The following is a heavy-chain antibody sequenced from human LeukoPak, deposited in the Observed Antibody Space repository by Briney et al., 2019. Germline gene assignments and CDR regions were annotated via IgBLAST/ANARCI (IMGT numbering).Heavy chain of an antibody. J-gene: IGHJ4*02. CDR3: AREGLWGSVSFRFDY. CDR1: GYTFTGYY. CDR2: INPNSGGT. Sequence: ASVKVSCKASGYTFTGYYMHWVRQAPGQGLEWMGWINPNSGGTNYAQKFQGRVTMTRDTSISTAYMELSRLRSDDTAVYYCAREGLWGSVSFRFDYWGQGTLVTVSS. V-gene: IGHV1-2*02. D-gene: IGHD4/OR15-4a*01.